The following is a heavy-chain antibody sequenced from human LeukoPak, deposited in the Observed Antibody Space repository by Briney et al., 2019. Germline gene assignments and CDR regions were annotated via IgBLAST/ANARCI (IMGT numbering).Heavy chain of an antibody. V-gene: IGHV3-23*01. CDR2: ISGSGGST. CDR1: GFTFSSYA. CDR3: AKVGSSSTMYYYYYMDV. J-gene: IGHJ6*03. Sequence: PGGSLRLSCAASGFTFSSYAMSWVRQAPGKGLEWVSAISGSGGSTYYADSVKGRFTISRDNSKNTLYLQMNSLRAEDTAVYYCAKVGSSSTMYYYYYMDVSGKGTTVTVFS. D-gene: IGHD6-6*01.